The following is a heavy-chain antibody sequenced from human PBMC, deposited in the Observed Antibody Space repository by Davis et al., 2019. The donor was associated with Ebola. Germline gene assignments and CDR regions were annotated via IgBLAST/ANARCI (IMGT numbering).Heavy chain of an antibody. CDR3: ARDPADYYDSSGYYYWYYYGMDV. D-gene: IGHD3-22*01. J-gene: IGHJ6*02. Sequence: GESLKISCAASGFTFSSYAMSWVRQAPGKGLEWVSAISGSGGSTYYADSVKGRFTISRDNAKNTLYLQMNSLRAEDTAVYYCARDPADYYDSSGYYYWYYYGMDVWGQGTTVTVSS. CDR2: ISGSGGST. CDR1: GFTFSSYA. V-gene: IGHV3-23*01.